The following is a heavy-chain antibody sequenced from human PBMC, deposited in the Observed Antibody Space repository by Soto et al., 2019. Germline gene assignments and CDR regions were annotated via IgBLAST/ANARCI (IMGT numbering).Heavy chain of an antibody. Sequence: PVGSLRLSCAASGFTFSSYGMHWVRQAPGKGLEWVAVISYDGSNKYYADSVKGRFTISRDNSKNTLYLQMNSLRVEDTAVYYCAKDKSATFGYFDYWGQGTLVTVSS. V-gene: IGHV3-30*18. CDR2: ISYDGSNK. CDR1: GFTFSSYG. CDR3: AKDKSATFGYFDY. J-gene: IGHJ4*02. D-gene: IGHD3-10*02.